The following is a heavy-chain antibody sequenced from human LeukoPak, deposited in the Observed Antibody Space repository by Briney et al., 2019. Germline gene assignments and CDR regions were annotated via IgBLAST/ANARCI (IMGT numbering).Heavy chain of an antibody. Sequence: GASVKVSCKASGGTFSSYAISWVRQAPGQGLEWMGRIIPILGIANYAQKFQGRVTITADKYTSTAYMELSSLRSEDTAVYYCARDQDSSSWRPFDYWGQGTLVTVSS. J-gene: IGHJ4*02. D-gene: IGHD6-13*01. CDR3: ARDQDSSSWRPFDY. CDR1: GGTFSSYA. CDR2: IIPILGIA. V-gene: IGHV1-69*04.